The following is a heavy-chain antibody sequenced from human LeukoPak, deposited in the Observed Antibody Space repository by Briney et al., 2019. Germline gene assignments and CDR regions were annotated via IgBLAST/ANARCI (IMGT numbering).Heavy chain of an antibody. CDR3: ARTPPGVGSPELLFDY. V-gene: IGHV4-59*01. J-gene: IGHJ4*02. CDR1: GGSTTRYY. CDR2: IYDSGTSSPT. Sequence: SETLSLTCTVTGGSTTRYYWSWIRQSPEKGLEWIGYIYDSGTSSPTTYNPTFKSRVTISLDTSKNQFSLKLSSVAAADTAVYYCARTPPGVGSPELLFDYWGQGTLVTVSS. D-gene: IGHD1-14*01.